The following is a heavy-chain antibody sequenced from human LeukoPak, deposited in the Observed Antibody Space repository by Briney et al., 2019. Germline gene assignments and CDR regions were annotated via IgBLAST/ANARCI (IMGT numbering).Heavy chain of an antibody. CDR3: ARQHTIPGYSSSRPIFDY. CDR1: GFTFSSYS. CDR2: ISSSSSYI. D-gene: IGHD6-13*01. V-gene: IGHV3-21*01. J-gene: IGHJ4*02. Sequence: GGSLRLSCAASGFTFSSYSMNWVRQAPGKGLEWVSSISSSSSYIYYADSVKGRFTISRDNAKNSLYLQMNSLRAEDTAVYYCARQHTIPGYSSSRPIFDYWGQGTLVTVSS.